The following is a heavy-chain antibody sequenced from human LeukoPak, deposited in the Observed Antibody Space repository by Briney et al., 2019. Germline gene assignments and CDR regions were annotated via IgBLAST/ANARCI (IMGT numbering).Heavy chain of an antibody. V-gene: IGHV1-8*01. CDR3: ARRFPPKYYYDSNASDI. CDR1: GYTFTSYD. J-gene: IGHJ3*02. CDR2: MNPNSGNT. D-gene: IGHD3-22*01. Sequence: ASVKVSCKASGYTFTSYDINWVRQATGQGLEWMGWMNPNSGNTGYAQKFQGRVTMTRNTSLSTAYMELSSLRSEDTEVYYCARRFPPKYYYDSNASDIWGQGTMVTVSS.